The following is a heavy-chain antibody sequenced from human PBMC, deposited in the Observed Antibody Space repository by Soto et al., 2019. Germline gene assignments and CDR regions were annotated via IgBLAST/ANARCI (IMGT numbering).Heavy chain of an antibody. D-gene: IGHD6-19*01. V-gene: IGHV3-23*01. CDR2: ISGSDDST. CDR3: AKERVAGLNYYDYCGMDV. CDR1: GFTFNSYA. Sequence: EVQLLESGGGLVQPGGSLRLSCAASGFTFNSYAMSWGRQAPGKGLEWVSAISGSDDSTYYADSVKGRFTISRDNSKNELDLQTYSLTAEDTVVYYCAKERVAGLNYYDYCGMDVWGQETTVTVSS. J-gene: IGHJ6*02.